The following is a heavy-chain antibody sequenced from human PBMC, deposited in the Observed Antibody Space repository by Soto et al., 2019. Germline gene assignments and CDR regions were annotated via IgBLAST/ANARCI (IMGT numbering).Heavy chain of an antibody. V-gene: IGHV4-30-4*01. D-gene: IGHD2-2*01. Sequence: QVQLQESGPGLLKPSETLSLTCTVSGASISIGDYYWSWIRQPPGKGLEGIGYIYHSGSAYYNPSLKSRLIISADTSNDQFSLKPSSVTTADTAVYYCARAAAYAGHCCISSCYDLGGRDVWGPGTTVTVSS. CDR2: IYHSGSA. J-gene: IGHJ6*02. CDR1: GASISIGDYY. CDR3: ARAAAYAGHCCISSCYDLGGRDV.